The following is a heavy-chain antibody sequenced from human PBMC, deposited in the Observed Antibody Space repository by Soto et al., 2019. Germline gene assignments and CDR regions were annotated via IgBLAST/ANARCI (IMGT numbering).Heavy chain of an antibody. CDR1: GFTVSNNY. V-gene: IGHV3-66*01. CDR3: PRRPGS. D-gene: IGHD7-27*01. J-gene: IGHJ5*02. CDR2: IYSGGNT. Sequence: EVQLVESGGGLVQPGESLRLSCAASGFTVSNNYMSWVRQAPGKGLEWVSFIYSGGNTYYADSVKGRFTISRDKSKNTLYLQMNNLRVEDTAVYYCPRRPGSWGQGTLVTVSS.